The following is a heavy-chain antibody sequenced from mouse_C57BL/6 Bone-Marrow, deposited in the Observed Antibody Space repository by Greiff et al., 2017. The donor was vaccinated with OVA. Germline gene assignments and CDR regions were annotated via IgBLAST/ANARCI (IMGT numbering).Heavy chain of an antibody. V-gene: IGHV1-74*01. CDR3: AIRRFRYYGSSFRYFDV. CDR2: LHPSDSDT. J-gene: IGHJ1*03. D-gene: IGHD1-1*01. CDR1: GYTFTSYW. Sequence: QVQLQQPGAELVKPGASVKVSCKASGYTFTSYWMHWVKQRPGQGLEWIGRLHPSDSDTNYNQKFKGKATVTVGKSSSTAYMQLSSLTSEDSAVYYCAIRRFRYYGSSFRYFDVWGTGTTVTVSS.